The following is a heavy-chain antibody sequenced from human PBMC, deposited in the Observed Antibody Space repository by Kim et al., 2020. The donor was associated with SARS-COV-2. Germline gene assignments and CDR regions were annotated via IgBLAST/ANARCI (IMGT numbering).Heavy chain of an antibody. V-gene: IGHV3-48*02. CDR2: ISSSSSTI. D-gene: IGHD6-19*01. CDR3: ARLKGIAVAGRLDAFDI. J-gene: IGHJ3*02. CDR1: GFTFSSYS. Sequence: GSLRLSCAASGFTFSSYSMNWVRQAPGKGLEWVSYISSSSSTIYYADSVKGRFTISRDNAKNSLYLQMNSLRDEDTAVYYCARLKGIAVAGRLDAFDIWGQGTMVTVSS.